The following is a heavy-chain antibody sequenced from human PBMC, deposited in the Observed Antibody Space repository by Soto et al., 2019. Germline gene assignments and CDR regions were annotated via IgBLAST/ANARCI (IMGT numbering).Heavy chain of an antibody. J-gene: IGHJ6*02. D-gene: IGHD1-26*01. CDR2: ISAYNGNT. V-gene: IGHV1-18*01. CDR1: GYTFTSYG. CDR3: AREALLRLYYYYGMDV. Sequence: QVQLVQSGAEVKKPGASVKVSCKASGYTFTSYGISWVRQAPGQGLEWMGWISAYNGNTNYAQKLQGRVTMTTDTATSTAYRELRSLRSDDTAVYYCAREALLRLYYYYGMDVWGQGTTVTVSS.